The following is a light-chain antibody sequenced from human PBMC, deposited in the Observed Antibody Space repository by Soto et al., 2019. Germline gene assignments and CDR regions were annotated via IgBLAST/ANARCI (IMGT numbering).Light chain of an antibody. CDR3: MCYAGGNNGV. Sequence: QSVLTQPASVSGSPGQSITISCTGTSSDVGSYNLVSWYQQHPGKAPKLVIYEASKRPSGVSNRFSGSKSANTASLTVSGLQAEDEADYYCMCYAGGNNGVFGGGTKVTVL. V-gene: IGLV2-14*02. CDR1: SSDVGSYNL. J-gene: IGLJ3*02. CDR2: EAS.